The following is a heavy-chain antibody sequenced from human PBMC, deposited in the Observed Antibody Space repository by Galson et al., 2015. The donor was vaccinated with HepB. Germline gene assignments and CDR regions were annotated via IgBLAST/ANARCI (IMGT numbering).Heavy chain of an antibody. CDR3: ANVPDYDGSGYYIGDY. J-gene: IGHJ4*02. CDR1: GFTFRSYA. V-gene: IGHV3-23*01. Sequence: SLRLSCAASGFTFRSYAMSWVRQAPGKGLEWVSGISGSGGGTSYADSVKGRFSISGDNSKNTLYLQMNSLRAEDTAVYYCANVPDYDGSGYYIGDYWGQGTLVTVSS. D-gene: IGHD3-22*01. CDR2: ISGSGGGT.